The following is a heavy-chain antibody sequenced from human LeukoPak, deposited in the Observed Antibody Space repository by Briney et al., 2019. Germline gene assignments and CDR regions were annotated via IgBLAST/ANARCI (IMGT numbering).Heavy chain of an antibody. CDR2: ISGSGGST. CDR3: ARRAGEYSHPYDY. Sequence: ETLSLTCAVYGGSFSGYYWSWVRQAPGKGLEWVSAISGSGGSTYYADSVKGRFTISRDNSKNTLYLQMNSLRAEDTAIYYCARRAGEYSHPYDYWGQGTLVTVSS. V-gene: IGHV3-23*01. D-gene: IGHD2-15*01. CDR1: GGSFSGYY. J-gene: IGHJ4*02.